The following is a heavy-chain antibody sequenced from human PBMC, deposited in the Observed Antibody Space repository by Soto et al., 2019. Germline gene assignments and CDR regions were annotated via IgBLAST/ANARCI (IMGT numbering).Heavy chain of an antibody. CDR3: EIRRQYCTSKICLDNYYYPMDV. Sequence: GESLKISCKATGYSFTNYWIGWVRQMPGKGLEWMGTIYPGDSDTRYGPAFEGQVTISADKSITTAYLQWSSLKASDTAVYFCEIRRQYCTSKICLDNYYYPMDVWGQGTTVTVSS. D-gene: IGHD2-2*01. CDR2: IYPGDSDT. CDR1: GYSFTNYW. V-gene: IGHV5-51*01. J-gene: IGHJ6*02.